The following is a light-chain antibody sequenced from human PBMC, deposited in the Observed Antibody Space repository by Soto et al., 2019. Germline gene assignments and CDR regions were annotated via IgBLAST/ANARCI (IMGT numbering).Light chain of an antibody. CDR2: GAS. CDR1: QSVSRN. V-gene: IGKV3-15*01. Sequence: EIVVTQSPGILSVSPGERATLSCRASQSVSRNLAWYQQKPGQAPTLIIYGASTRATGIPARFTGSGSGTEFTLTISSLQSEDFAVYYCQEYSKWPLFTFGPGTKVDIK. J-gene: IGKJ3*01. CDR3: QEYSKWPLFT.